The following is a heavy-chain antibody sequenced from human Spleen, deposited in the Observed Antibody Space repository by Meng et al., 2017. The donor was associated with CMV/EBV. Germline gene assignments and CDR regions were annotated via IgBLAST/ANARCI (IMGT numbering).Heavy chain of an antibody. D-gene: IGHD3-10*01. CDR1: GFTFSRNW. CDR2: INADGSDT. Sequence: GESLKISCAASGFTFSRNWMHWVRQAPGKGLVWVSRINADGSDTSYADSVKGRFTIFRDNAKNTLYLQMNSLRVEDTAVYYCARGIWFGELIDYWGQGTLVTVSS. CDR3: ARGIWFGELIDY. V-gene: IGHV3-74*01. J-gene: IGHJ4*02.